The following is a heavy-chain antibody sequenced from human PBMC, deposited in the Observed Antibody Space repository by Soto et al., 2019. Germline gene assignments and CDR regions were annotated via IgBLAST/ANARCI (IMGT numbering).Heavy chain of an antibody. Sequence: ASVKVSCKASGYTFTGYYMHWVRQAPGQGLEWMGWINPNSGGTNYAQKFQGRVTMTRDTSISTAYMELCRLRSDDTAVYYCARERAAGIGDYYYYYGMDVWGQGTTVTVSS. D-gene: IGHD6-13*01. CDR3: ARERAAGIGDYYYYYGMDV. V-gene: IGHV1-2*02. CDR2: INPNSGGT. J-gene: IGHJ6*02. CDR1: GYTFTGYY.